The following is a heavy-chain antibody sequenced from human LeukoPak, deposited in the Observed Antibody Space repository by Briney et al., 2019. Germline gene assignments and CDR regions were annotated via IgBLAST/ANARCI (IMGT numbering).Heavy chain of an antibody. V-gene: IGHV7-4-1*02. CDR2: INTNTGNP. CDR1: GYTFTSYA. J-gene: IGHJ6*02. CDR3: AREKGHYQLLDQYYYYGMDV. D-gene: IGHD2-2*02. Sequence: GASVNVSCKASGYTFTSYAMNWVRQAPGQGLEWMGWINTNTGNPTYAQGFTGRFVFSLGTSVSTAYLQISSLKAEDTAVYYCAREKGHYQLLDQYYYYGMDVWGQGTTVTVSS.